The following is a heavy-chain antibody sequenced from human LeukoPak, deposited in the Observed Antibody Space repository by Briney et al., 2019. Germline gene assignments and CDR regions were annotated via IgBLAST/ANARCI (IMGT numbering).Heavy chain of an antibody. CDR1: GGSFSGYY. CDR2: INHSGST. V-gene: IGHV4-34*01. J-gene: IGHJ4*02. Sequence: PSETLSLTCAVYGGSFSGYYWSWIRQPPGTGLEWIGEINHSGSTNYNPSLKSRVTISVDTSKNQFSLKLSSVTAADTAVYYCARVIAAAGGLDYWGQGTLVTVSS. CDR3: ARVIAAAGGLDY. D-gene: IGHD6-13*01.